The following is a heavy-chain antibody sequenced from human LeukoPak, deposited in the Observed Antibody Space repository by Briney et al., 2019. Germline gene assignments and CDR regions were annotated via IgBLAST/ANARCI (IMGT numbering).Heavy chain of an antibody. Sequence: GGSLRLSCSASGFTFRSHAMHWVRQAPGEGLVWVSRLKGDGSEASYADSVKGRFTISRDNAKNTLYLQMSSLRAEDTAVYYCARDGFTGRVTAYLDYWGQGAPVTVSS. CDR3: ARDGFTGRVTAYLDY. V-gene: IGHV3-74*01. CDR2: LKGDGSEA. D-gene: IGHD2-21*02. J-gene: IGHJ4*02. CDR1: GFTFRSHA.